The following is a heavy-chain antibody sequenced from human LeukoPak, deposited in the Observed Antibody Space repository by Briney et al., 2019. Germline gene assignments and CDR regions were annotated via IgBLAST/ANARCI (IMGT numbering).Heavy chain of an antibody. CDR1: GGSISSYF. J-gene: IGHJ4*02. V-gene: IGHV4-59*01. CDR3: ARSYFDSSAYFGY. CDR2: IFYSGST. D-gene: IGHD3-22*01. Sequence: SETLSLTCTVSGGSISSYFWRWIRQPPRKGLEWIGYIFYSGSTNYNPSLKSRVTISVDTSKNQFSLKLSSVTAADTAVYYCARSYFDSSAYFGYWGQGTLVTVSS.